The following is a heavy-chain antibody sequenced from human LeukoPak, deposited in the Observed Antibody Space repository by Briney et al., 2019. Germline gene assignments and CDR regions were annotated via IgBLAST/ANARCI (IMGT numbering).Heavy chain of an antibody. J-gene: IGHJ4*02. CDR1: GFTFSSHA. V-gene: IGHV3-30-3*01. CDR2: ISYDGSNK. D-gene: IGHD2-2*02. Sequence: GGSLRLSCAASGFTFSSHAMHWVRQAPGKGLEWVAVISYDGSNKYYADSVKGRFTISRDNSKNTLYLQMNSLRAEDTAVYYCARDYSYCSSTSCYTGDYWGQGTLVTVSS. CDR3: ARDYSYCSSTSCYTGDY.